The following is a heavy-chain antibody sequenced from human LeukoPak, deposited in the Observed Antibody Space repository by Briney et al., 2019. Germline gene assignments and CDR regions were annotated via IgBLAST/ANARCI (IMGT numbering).Heavy chain of an antibody. Sequence: GGSLRLSCAASGFTFSSYVMYWVRQAPGKGLEYVSSISSNGGSTYYANSLKGRFTISRDNSKNTLYLQMGSLRAEDMAVYYCARGGQSKYDSSGYLNYFDYWGQGTLVTVSS. D-gene: IGHD3-22*01. V-gene: IGHV3-64*01. CDR3: ARGGQSKYDSSGYLNYFDY. J-gene: IGHJ4*02. CDR1: GFTFSSYV. CDR2: ISSNGGST.